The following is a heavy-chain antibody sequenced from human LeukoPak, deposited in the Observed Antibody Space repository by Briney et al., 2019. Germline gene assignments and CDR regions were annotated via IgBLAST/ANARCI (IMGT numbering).Heavy chain of an antibody. Sequence: GGSLRLSCAASGFTFSSYWMSWVRQAPGKGLEWVANIKHDGSEKYYVDSVKGRFTISRDNTKNSLYLQMNGLRAEDPAVYYCASGRWDFDYWGQGTLVTVSS. V-gene: IGHV3-7*01. D-gene: IGHD4-23*01. CDR3: ASGRWDFDY. J-gene: IGHJ4*02. CDR2: IKHDGSEK. CDR1: GFTFSSYW.